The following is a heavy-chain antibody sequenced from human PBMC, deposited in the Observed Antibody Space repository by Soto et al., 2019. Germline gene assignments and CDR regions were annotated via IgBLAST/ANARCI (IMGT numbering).Heavy chain of an antibody. CDR1: GYSFTSYW. J-gene: IGHJ4*02. V-gene: IGHV5-51*01. D-gene: IGHD5-12*01. CDR3: ERHNGPYDPSSDY. CDR2: IYPGDSDT. Sequence: GEPLKISCKGSGYSFTSYWIGWVRQMPGKGLEWMGIIYPGDSDTRYSPSFQGQVTISADKSISTAYLQWSSLKASDTAMYYCERHNGPYDPSSDYWGQVTFFTAS.